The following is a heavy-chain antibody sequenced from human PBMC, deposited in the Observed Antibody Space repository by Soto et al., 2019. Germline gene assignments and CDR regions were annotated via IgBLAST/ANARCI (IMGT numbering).Heavy chain of an antibody. D-gene: IGHD3-22*01. CDR1: GYSISSGYC. J-gene: IGHJ2*01. Sequence: PAETLSLTCAVSGYSISSGYCWGCIRQPPGKGLEWIGSIYHSGSTYYNPSLKSRVTISVDTSKNQFSLKLSSVTAADTAVYYCARSNYYDSSGYYLAYWYFDLWGRGTLVTVSS. V-gene: IGHV4-38-2*01. CDR3: ARSNYYDSSGYYLAYWYFDL. CDR2: IYHSGST.